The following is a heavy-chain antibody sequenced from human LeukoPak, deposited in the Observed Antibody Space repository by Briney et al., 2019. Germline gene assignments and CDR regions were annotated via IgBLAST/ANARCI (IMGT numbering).Heavy chain of an antibody. V-gene: IGHV1-18*01. CDR3: ARAYSSGWRFDY. J-gene: IGHJ4*02. CDR1: GYTFTSYG. D-gene: IGHD6-19*01. Sequence: ASVTVSCKASGYTFTSYGISWVRQAPGQGLEWMGWINTYNGNTNYAQKLQGRVTMTTDTSTSTAYMELRSLRSDDAAIYYCARAYSSGWRFDYWGQGALVTVSS. CDR2: INTYNGNT.